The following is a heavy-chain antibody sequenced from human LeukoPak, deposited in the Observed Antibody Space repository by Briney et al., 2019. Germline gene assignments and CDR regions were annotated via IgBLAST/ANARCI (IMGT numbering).Heavy chain of an antibody. J-gene: IGHJ4*02. Sequence: SVNVSCKASGDTFSIYAISWVRQAPGQGLEWMGGIIPMFGTANYAQKFQGRVTITADESTSTAYMDLSSLRSEDTAVYYCARGGITMVRGVITPYYFDYWGQGTLVTVSS. D-gene: IGHD3-10*01. CDR2: IIPMFGTA. CDR3: ARGGITMVRGVITPYYFDY. V-gene: IGHV1-69*13. CDR1: GDTFSIYA.